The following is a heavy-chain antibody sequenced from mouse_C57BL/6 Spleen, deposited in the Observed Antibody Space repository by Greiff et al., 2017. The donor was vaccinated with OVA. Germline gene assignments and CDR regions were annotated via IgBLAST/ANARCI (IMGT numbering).Heavy chain of an antibody. Sequence: QVQLQQSGPELVKPGASVKISCKASGYAFSSSWMNWVKQRPGKGLEWIGRIYPGDGDTNYNGKFKGKATLTADKSSSTAYMQLSSLTSEDSAVYFCARGRYGSGGNFDYWGQGTTLTVSS. J-gene: IGHJ2*01. V-gene: IGHV1-82*01. D-gene: IGHD1-1*01. CDR2: IYPGDGDT. CDR3: ARGRYGSGGNFDY. CDR1: GYAFSSSW.